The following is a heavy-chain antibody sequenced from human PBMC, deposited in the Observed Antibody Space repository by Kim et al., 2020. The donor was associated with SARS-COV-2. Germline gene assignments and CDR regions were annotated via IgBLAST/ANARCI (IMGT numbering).Heavy chain of an antibody. CDR1: GFTFGDYA. J-gene: IGHJ6*02. D-gene: IGHD3-3*01. Sequence: GESLRLSCAASGFTFGDYAMHWVRQAPGKGLEWVSGISWNSGSIGYADSVKGRFTISRDNAKNSLYLQMNSLRAEDTALYYCAKEHTPVFGVVSLYYYYGMDVWGQGTTVTVSS. CDR3: AKEHTPVFGVVSLYYYYGMDV. V-gene: IGHV3-9*01. CDR2: ISWNSGSI.